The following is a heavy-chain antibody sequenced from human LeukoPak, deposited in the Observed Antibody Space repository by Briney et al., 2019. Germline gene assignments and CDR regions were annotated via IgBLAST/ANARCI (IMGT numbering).Heavy chain of an antibody. D-gene: IGHD4-17*01. Sequence: GGSLRLSCAASGFTFSSYSMNWVRQAPGKGLEWVSYISSSSSTIYYADSVKGRFTISRDNAKNSLYLQMNSLRDEDTAVYYCARVSRPNYGDYYYYYYYMDVWGKGTTVTVSS. J-gene: IGHJ6*03. CDR1: GFTFSSYS. V-gene: IGHV3-48*02. CDR2: ISSSSSTI. CDR3: ARVSRPNYGDYYYYYYYMDV.